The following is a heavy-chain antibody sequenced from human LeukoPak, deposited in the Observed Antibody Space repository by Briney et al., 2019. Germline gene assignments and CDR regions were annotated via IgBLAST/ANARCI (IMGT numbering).Heavy chain of an antibody. D-gene: IGHD3-22*01. J-gene: IGHJ4*02. Sequence: ASVKVSCKASGGTFSSYAISWVRQAPGQGLEWMGGIIPIFGTANYAQKFQGRVTIPTDESTSTAYMELSSLRPEDTAVYYCARGSGYYYVFDYWGQGTLVTVSS. CDR2: IIPIFGTA. V-gene: IGHV1-69*05. CDR3: ARGSGYYYVFDY. CDR1: GGTFSSYA.